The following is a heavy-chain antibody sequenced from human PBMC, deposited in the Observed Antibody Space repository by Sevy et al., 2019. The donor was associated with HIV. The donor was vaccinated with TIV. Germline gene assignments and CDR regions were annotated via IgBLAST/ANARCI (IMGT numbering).Heavy chain of an antibody. CDR1: GFTFSNYG. Sequence: GGSLRLSCAASGFTFSNYGMNWVRQAPGKGLEWVSVIHNSGDTTYYANSGKGRFTISRDNPENTLYLQMNSLRAEDTAVYYCVKGGSISATGNDAFDIWGQGTMVTVSS. CDR2: IHNSGDTT. CDR3: VKGGSISATGNDAFDI. V-gene: IGHV3-23*01. D-gene: IGHD6-13*01. J-gene: IGHJ3*02.